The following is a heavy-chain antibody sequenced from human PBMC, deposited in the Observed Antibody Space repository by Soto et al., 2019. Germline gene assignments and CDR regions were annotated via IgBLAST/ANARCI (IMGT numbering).Heavy chain of an antibody. CDR1: GFTFRDYG. CDR2: ISHHGLKE. CDR3: AKDWVGGSNKYYFEY. V-gene: IGHV3-30*18. D-gene: IGHD1-26*01. Sequence: PGGALRRSCVAAGFTFRDYGMHWVRQAPGKGLEWVAGISHHGLKEHYADSVKGRFTISRDNSKKTVYLQLNSLRGDDTAVYYCAKDWVGGSNKYYFEYWRQGTLVTVSS. J-gene: IGHJ4*02.